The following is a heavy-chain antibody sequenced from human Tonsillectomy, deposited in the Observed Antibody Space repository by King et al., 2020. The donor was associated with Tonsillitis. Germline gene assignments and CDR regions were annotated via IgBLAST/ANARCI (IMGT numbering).Heavy chain of an antibody. V-gene: IGHV3-23*04. Sequence: VQLVESGGGLVQPGGSLRLSCAASGFTFSSYTMTWVRQAPGKGLGWVSGINDSGGGTYYPDSVKGRFTISRDNSKNTLYLQMNSLRAEDSAIYYCAKEYTSGWPFDYWGQGTLVTVSS. CDR1: GFTFSSYT. CDR3: AKEYTSGWPFDY. CDR2: INDSGGGT. D-gene: IGHD6-19*01. J-gene: IGHJ4*02.